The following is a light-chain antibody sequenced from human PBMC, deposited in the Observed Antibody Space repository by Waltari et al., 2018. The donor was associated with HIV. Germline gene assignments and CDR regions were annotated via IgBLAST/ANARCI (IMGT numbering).Light chain of an antibody. CDR2: RNN. J-gene: IGLJ3*02. Sequence: QSVLTQPPSASGTPGQRVTISCSGSSSNIGSNYVYWYQQLPGTTPKPLIYRNNPRPPGVPALVFGSKSGTSAALAISGLRAEYEADYYCAAWDASLSGNWVFGGGTKLTVL. V-gene: IGLV1-47*01. CDR1: SSNIGSNY. CDR3: AAWDASLSGNWV.